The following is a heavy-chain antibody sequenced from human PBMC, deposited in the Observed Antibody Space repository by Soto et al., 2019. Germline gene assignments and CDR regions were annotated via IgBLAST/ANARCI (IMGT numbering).Heavy chain of an antibody. CDR3: ARVKPPYYYDRSGPPGY. V-gene: IGHV4-30-4*01. CDR2: IYYSGST. CDR1: GGYISNGDYY. D-gene: IGHD3-22*01. Sequence: SETLSLPCTVSGGYISNGDYYWSWIRQPPGKGLEWIGYIYYSGSTYYNPSLKSRVTISVDTSKNQFSLKLSSVTAADTAVYYCARVKPPYYYDRSGPPGYWGQGTLVTAPQ. J-gene: IGHJ4*02.